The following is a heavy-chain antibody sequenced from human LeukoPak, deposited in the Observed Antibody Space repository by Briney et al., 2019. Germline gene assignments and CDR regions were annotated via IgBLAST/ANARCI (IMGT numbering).Heavy chain of an antibody. CDR2: ISTGGST. CDR1: GFSVSGNY. Sequence: GGSLRLSCVGSGFSVSGNYMSWVRQAPGKGLEWVSFISTGGSTYYADSVKGRFTISRDNSKNTLFLQMNSLRAEDTAVYYCARGGLHSDFDSWGQGTLVTVSS. V-gene: IGHV3-66*01. J-gene: IGHJ4*02. D-gene: IGHD5-24*01. CDR3: ARGGLHSDFDS.